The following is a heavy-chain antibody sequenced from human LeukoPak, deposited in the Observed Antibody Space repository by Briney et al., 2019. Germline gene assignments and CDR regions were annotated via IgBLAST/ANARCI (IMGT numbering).Heavy chain of an antibody. V-gene: IGHV4-34*01. J-gene: IGHJ5*02. D-gene: IGHD1-1*01. Sequence: PSETLSLTCAVYGGSFSGYYWSWIRQPPGKGLEWIGEINHSGSTNYNPSLKSRVTISVDTSKNQFSLKLSSVTAADTAVYYCARCKSYSWNDGDWFDPWGQGTLVTVSS. CDR3: ARCKSYSWNDGDWFDP. CDR2: INHSGST. CDR1: GGSFSGYY.